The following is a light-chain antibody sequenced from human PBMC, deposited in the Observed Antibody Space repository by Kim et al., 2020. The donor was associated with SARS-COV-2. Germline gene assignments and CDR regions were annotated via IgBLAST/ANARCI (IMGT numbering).Light chain of an antibody. J-gene: IGLJ1*01. CDR3: CSYAGSPPYV. CDR2: NVI. CDR1: SSDVCVYNF. Sequence: QSALTQPPSVSGSPGQSVTISCTGTSSDVCVYNFVSWYHQNPDKAPKLIIYNVIERPSGVPDRFSASKSVNTASLTISGLQAEDEADYYCCSYAGSPPYVFGGGTQVTVL. V-gene: IGLV2-11*01.